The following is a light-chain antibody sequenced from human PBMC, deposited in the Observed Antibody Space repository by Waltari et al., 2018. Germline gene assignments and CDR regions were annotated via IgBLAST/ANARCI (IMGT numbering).Light chain of an antibody. J-gene: IGKJ4*01. CDR2: RAS. Sequence: EIVMTQSPATLSVSQGESATLSCTTSQSISTNFAWFQQKPGQPPRLLIFRASTRATGIPARFSASGYGTEFTLTISSLQSEDFAFYFCQQCQKWPLTFGGGTKVEI. V-gene: IGKV3-15*01. CDR1: QSISTN. CDR3: QQCQKWPLT.